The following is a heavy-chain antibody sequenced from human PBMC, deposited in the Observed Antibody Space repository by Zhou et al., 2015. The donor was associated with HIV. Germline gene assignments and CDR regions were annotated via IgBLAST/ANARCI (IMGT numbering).Heavy chain of an antibody. CDR3: ARGPRDGSGYYYADAFDI. V-gene: IGHV1-69*01. J-gene: IGHJ3*02. D-gene: IGHD3-22*01. CDR1: GGTFSSYA. CDR2: IIPIFGTA. Sequence: QVQLVQSGAEVKKPGSSVKVSCKASGGTFSSYAISWVRQAPGQGLEWMGGIIPIFGTANYAQKFQGRVTITADESTSTAYMELSSLRSEDTAVYYCARGPRDGSGYYYADAFDIWGQGTMVTVSS.